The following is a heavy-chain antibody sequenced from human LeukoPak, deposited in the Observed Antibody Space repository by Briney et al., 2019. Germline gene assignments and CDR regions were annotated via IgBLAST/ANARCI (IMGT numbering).Heavy chain of an antibody. D-gene: IGHD6-13*01. V-gene: IGHV3-64*01. Sequence: GGSLRLSCAASGFTFSSYAMHWVRQAPGKGLEYVSAISSNGGSTYYANSVKGRFTISRDNSKNTLYLQMGSLRAEDMAVYYCARERRGIAALGNAFDIWGQGTMVTVSS. J-gene: IGHJ3*02. CDR1: GFTFSSYA. CDR2: ISSNGGST. CDR3: ARERRGIAALGNAFDI.